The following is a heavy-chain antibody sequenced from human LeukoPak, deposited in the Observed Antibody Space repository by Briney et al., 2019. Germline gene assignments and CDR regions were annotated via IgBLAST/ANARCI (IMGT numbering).Heavy chain of an antibody. CDR2: IRSKAYGGTT. V-gene: IGHV3-49*04. CDR1: GFTFGDYA. J-gene: IGHJ3*02. CDR3: TRHSDDSSGVPFDI. D-gene: IGHD3-22*01. Sequence: GRSLRLSCTASGFTFGDYAMSWVRQAPGKGLEWVGFIRSKAYGGTTEYAASVKGRFTISGDDSKSIAYLQMNSLKTEDTAVYYCTRHSDDSSGVPFDIWGQGTMVTVSS.